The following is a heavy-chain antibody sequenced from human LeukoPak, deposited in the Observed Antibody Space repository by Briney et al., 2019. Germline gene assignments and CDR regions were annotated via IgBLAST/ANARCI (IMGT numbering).Heavy chain of an antibody. J-gene: IGHJ4*02. Sequence: ASVKVSCKASGYTFTNYYMHWVRQAPGQGLEWMGIINPSGGSTRYAQKFQGRVTITADESTSTAYMELSSLRSEDTAVYYCARAREVYDSSGYYFDYWGQGTLVTVSS. D-gene: IGHD3-22*01. CDR3: ARAREVYDSSGYYFDY. CDR2: INPSGGST. CDR1: GYTFTNYY. V-gene: IGHV1-46*01.